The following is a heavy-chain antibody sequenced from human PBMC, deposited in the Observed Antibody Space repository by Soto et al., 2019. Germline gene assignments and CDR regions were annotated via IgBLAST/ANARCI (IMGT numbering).Heavy chain of an antibody. J-gene: IGHJ6*02. CDR2: IYYSGST. Sequence: TSETLSLTCTVSGGSISSGGYYWSWIRQHPGKGLEWIGYIYYSGSTYYNPSLKSRVTISVDTSKNQFSLKLSSVTAADTAVYYCARIYSSGSTQDPYTRPYYGMDVWGQGTTVTVSS. CDR3: ARIYSSGSTQDPYTRPYYGMDV. D-gene: IGHD3-22*01. V-gene: IGHV4-31*03. CDR1: GGSISSGGYY.